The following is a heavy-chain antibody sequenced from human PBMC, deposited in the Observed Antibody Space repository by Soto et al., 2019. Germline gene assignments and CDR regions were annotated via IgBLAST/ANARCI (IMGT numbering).Heavy chain of an antibody. CDR1: GGTFSNYP. Sequence: QVQLVQSGAEVKKPGSSVKVSCKASGGTFSNYPFTWVRQAPGQGLEWMGGIIPIFGTRNYAQTFQGRLTITADESTSTAYMELSSLISEDTALYYCARPRTTATTKGYDYWGQGTLVTVSS. CDR2: IIPIFGTR. V-gene: IGHV1-69*01. D-gene: IGHD1-1*01. J-gene: IGHJ4*02. CDR3: ARPRTTATTKGYDY.